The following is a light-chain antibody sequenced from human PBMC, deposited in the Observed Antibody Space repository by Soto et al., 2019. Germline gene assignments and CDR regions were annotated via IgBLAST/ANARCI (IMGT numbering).Light chain of an antibody. V-gene: IGKV1-39*01. CDR3: QQTYSSPWT. J-gene: IGKJ1*01. CDR1: QSIRSY. CDR2: TAS. Sequence: DIQKTQSPSSLSASVGDGVTITCRASQSIRSYLNWYQQKPGKAPKLLIYTASSLQSGVPSRFSGSGSGADFTLTISSLQPEDFATYYCQQTYSSPWTFGQGTKVEIK.